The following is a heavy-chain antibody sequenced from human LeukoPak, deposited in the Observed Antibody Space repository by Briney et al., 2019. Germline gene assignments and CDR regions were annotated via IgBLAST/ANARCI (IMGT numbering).Heavy chain of an antibody. D-gene: IGHD4-23*01. CDR3: ARGVIETVVTSYAFDI. Sequence: SETLSLTCAVSGGSISSGGYSWSWIRQPPGKGLEWIGYIYHSGSTYYNPSLKSRVTISVDRSKNQFSLKLSSVTAADTAVYDCARGVIETVVTSYAFDIWGQGTMVTVSS. V-gene: IGHV4-30-2*01. CDR2: IYHSGST. J-gene: IGHJ3*02. CDR1: GGSISSGGYS.